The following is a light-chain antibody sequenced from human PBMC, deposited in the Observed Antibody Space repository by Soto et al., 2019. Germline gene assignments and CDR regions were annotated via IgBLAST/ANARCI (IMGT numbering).Light chain of an antibody. CDR1: SPNIGAGYD. V-gene: IGLV1-40*01. J-gene: IGLJ2*01. Sequence: QSVLTQPPSVSGAPGQRVTISCTGSSPNIGAGYDVHWYQQLPGTAPKLLIYGNSNRPSGVPDRFSGSKSGTSASLAITGLQAEDDADYYCQSYDSSLSAVVFGGGTKLTVL. CDR2: GNS. CDR3: QSYDSSLSAVV.